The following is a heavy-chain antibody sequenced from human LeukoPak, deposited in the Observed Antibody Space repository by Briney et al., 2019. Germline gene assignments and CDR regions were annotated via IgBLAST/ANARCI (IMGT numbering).Heavy chain of an antibody. J-gene: IGHJ4*02. V-gene: IGHV3-30-3*01. D-gene: IGHD6-13*01. Sequence: GSLRLSCAASGLTFNNFWMNWVRQAPGKGLEWVAVISYDGSNKYYADSVKGRFTISRDNSKNTLYLQMNSLRAEDTAVYYCARAPRLQQLGDYWGQGTLVTVSS. CDR3: ARAPRLQQLGDY. CDR2: ISYDGSNK. CDR1: GLTFNNFW.